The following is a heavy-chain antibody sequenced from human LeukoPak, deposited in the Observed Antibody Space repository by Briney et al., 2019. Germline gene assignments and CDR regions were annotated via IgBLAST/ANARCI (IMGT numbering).Heavy chain of an antibody. CDR3: ARDRASVAFDY. Sequence: GGSLRLSCAASGFTFTTYSINWVRQAPGKGLEWVSFISGTGATIQYADSVKGRFTISRDNAKNSVSLQMNSLRAEDTATYCCARDRASVAFDYWGQGTLVTVSS. D-gene: IGHD6-19*01. V-gene: IGHV3-48*01. CDR1: GFTFTTYS. CDR2: ISGTGATI. J-gene: IGHJ4*02.